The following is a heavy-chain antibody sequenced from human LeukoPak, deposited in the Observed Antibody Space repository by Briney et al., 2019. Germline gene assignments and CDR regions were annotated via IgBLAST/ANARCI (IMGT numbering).Heavy chain of an antibody. CDR2: IYYTGRT. Sequence: PSETLSLTCSVSGGSINSDYWSWLRQPPGKGPESIGYIYYTGRTTYSPSLESRATISADTSRKQFSLRLSSVTAADTAVYYCARHTYSGYDHLTWGQGTRVTVSS. J-gene: IGHJ4*02. CDR3: ARHTYSGYDHLT. V-gene: IGHV4-59*08. CDR1: GGSINSDY. D-gene: IGHD5-12*01.